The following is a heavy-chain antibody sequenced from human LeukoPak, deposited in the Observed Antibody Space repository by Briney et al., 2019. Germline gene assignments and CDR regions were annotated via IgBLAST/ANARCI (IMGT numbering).Heavy chain of an antibody. CDR1: GGSISSYY. CDR2: IYYSGST. J-gene: IGHJ3*02. Sequence: PSETLSLTCTVSGGSISSYYWSWIRQPPGKGLEWIGYIYYSGSTNYNPSLKSRVTISVDTSKTQFSLKLSSVTAADTAVYYCARGYCSGGSCKDAFDIWGQGTMVTVSS. D-gene: IGHD2-15*01. V-gene: IGHV4-59*01. CDR3: ARGYCSGGSCKDAFDI.